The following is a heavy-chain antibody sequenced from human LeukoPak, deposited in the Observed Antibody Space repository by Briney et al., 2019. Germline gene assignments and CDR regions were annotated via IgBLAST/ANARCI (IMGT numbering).Heavy chain of an antibody. J-gene: IGHJ4*02. D-gene: IGHD6-13*01. Sequence: ASVKVSCKASGYTFTGYYMHWVRQAPGQGLEWMGRINPNSGGTNYAQKFQGRVTMTRDTSISTAYMELRSLRSEDTAVYYCARGSSSWFLSFGYWGQGTLVTVSS. CDR1: GYTFTGYY. CDR2: INPNSGGT. V-gene: IGHV1-2*06. CDR3: ARGSSSWFLSFGY.